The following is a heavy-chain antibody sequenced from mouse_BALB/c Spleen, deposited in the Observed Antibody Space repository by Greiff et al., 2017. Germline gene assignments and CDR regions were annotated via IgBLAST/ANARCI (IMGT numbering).Heavy chain of an antibody. D-gene: IGHD2-3*01. CDR3: ARRDADGYYAWFAY. Sequence: EVQLQQSGPGLVKPSQSLSLTCSVTGYSITSGYYWNWIRQFPGNKLEWMGYISYDGSNNYNPSLKNRISITRDTSKNQFFLKLNSVTTEDTATYYCARRDADGYYAWFAYWGQGTLVTVSA. J-gene: IGHJ3*01. V-gene: IGHV3-6*02. CDR2: ISYDGSN. CDR1: GYSITSGYY.